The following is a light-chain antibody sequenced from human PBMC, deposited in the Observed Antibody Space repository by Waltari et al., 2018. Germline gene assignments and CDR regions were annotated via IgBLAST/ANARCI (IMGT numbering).Light chain of an antibody. J-gene: IGKJ1*01. CDR1: QSISRY. Sequence: EIMLTQSPGTLSLSPGERATLSCRANQSISRYLAWYQHKPGQAPRLLIYDASSRATGIPDRFSGSGSGTDFSLTISRLEPEDFAVYYCQKYGTLPATFGQGTKVEIK. CDR2: DAS. V-gene: IGKV3-20*01. CDR3: QKYGTLPAT.